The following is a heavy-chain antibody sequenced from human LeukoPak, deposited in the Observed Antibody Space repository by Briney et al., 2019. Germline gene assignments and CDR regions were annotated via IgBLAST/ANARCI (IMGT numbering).Heavy chain of an antibody. J-gene: IGHJ3*02. V-gene: IGHV1-69*05. CDR3: AVGVVPAAFHAFDI. Sequence: SVKVSCKASGGTFSSYAISWVRQAPGQGLEWMGRIIPIFGTANYAQKFQGRVTITTDESTSTAYMELSSLRSEDTAVYYCAVGVVPAAFHAFDIWGQGTMVTVSS. CDR2: IIPIFGTA. D-gene: IGHD2-2*01. CDR1: GGTFSSYA.